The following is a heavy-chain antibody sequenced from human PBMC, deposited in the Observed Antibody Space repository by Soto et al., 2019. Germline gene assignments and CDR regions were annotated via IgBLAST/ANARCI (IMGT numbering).Heavy chain of an antibody. CDR2: IKMDASEK. CDR3: ARDSGSGSAASVNHYLDY. CDR1: GSTLGSYC. V-gene: IGHV3-7*01. D-gene: IGHD3-10*01. Sequence: ESLSLSGLASGSTLGSYCMSWVRQATGKGLEWVATIKMDASEKKYVDSVKGRFTMSRDNAKNSLYLQMDSLRAEDTAVYYCARDSGSGSAASVNHYLDYWGHGTLVTVSS. J-gene: IGHJ4*01.